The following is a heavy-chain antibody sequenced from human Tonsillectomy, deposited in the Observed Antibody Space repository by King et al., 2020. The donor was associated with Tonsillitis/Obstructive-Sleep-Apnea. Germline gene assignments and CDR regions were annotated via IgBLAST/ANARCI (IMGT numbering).Heavy chain of an antibody. V-gene: IGHV4-34*01. D-gene: IGHD3-10*01. CDR1: GGSFSGYY. J-gene: IGHJ4*02. Sequence: VQLQQWGAGLLKPSETLSLTCAVYGGSFSGYYGSWIRQPPGKGLEWIGEINYSGSTNYNPSLKSRVTISVDTSKNQFSLKLCSVTAADTAVYYCARIPARGFRATGFDYWGQGTLVTVSS. CDR3: ARIPARGFRATGFDY. CDR2: INYSGST.